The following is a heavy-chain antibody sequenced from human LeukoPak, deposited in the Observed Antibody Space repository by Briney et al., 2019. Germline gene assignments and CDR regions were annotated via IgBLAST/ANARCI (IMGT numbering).Heavy chain of an antibody. J-gene: IGHJ4*02. V-gene: IGHV3-15*01. Sequence: GGSLRLSCAASGFTFSNAWMGWVRQAPGKGLEWVGRIKSKTDGGTTDYAAPVKGRFTISRDDSKNTLYLQMNSLKTEDTAVYYCTTKAFYSSSWDDYWGQGTLVTVSS. CDR3: TTKAFYSSSWDDY. CDR1: GFTFSNAW. D-gene: IGHD6-13*01. CDR2: IKSKTDGGTT.